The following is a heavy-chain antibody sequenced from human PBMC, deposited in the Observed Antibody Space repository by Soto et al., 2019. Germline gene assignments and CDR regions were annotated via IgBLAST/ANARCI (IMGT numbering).Heavy chain of an antibody. D-gene: IGHD3-3*01. CDR1: GFSLSTSGVG. CDR2: IYWDDDK. CDR3: AHRPGDYDFWSGYYRYYFDY. V-gene: IGHV2-5*02. J-gene: IGHJ4*02. Sequence: QITLKESGPTLVKPTQTLTLTCTFSGFSLSTSGVGVGWIRQPPGKALEWLALIYWDDDKRYSPSLKSRLTITKDTSKNQVVLTMTNMDPLDTATYYCAHRPGDYDFWSGYYRYYFDYWGQGTLVTVSS.